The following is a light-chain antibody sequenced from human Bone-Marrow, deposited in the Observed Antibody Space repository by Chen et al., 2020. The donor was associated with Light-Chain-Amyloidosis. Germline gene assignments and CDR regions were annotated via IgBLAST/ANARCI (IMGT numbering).Light chain of an antibody. Sequence: QSVLTQPPSASGPPWQRVTIPCSGGSSNIGSNYVYWYQQLPGTAPQLLIYKNNQRPSGVPDRFSGSKSGTSASLAISGVRSEDEADYHCAAWDDTLSGPVFGGGTKLTVL. V-gene: IGLV1-47*01. CDR1: SSNIGSNY. CDR3: AAWDDTLSGPV. J-gene: IGLJ3*02. CDR2: KNN.